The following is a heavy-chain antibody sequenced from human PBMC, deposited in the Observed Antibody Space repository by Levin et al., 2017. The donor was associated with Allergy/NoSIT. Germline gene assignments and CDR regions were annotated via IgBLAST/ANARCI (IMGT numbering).Heavy chain of an antibody. CDR1: GFTFSDYY. J-gene: IGHJ3*02. V-gene: IGHV3-11*01. Sequence: GGSLRLSCAASGFTFSDYYMSWIRQAPGKGLEWVSYISSSGSTIYYADSVKGRFTISRDNAKNSLYLQMNSLRAEDTALYYCASVGFWSADAFDIWGQGTMVTVSS. CDR2: ISSSGSTI. D-gene: IGHD3-3*01. CDR3: ASVGFWSADAFDI.